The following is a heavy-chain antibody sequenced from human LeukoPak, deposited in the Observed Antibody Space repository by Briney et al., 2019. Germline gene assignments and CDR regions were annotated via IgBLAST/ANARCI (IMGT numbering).Heavy chain of an antibody. CDR3: ARYGGFLDY. Sequence: GGSLRLSCAASGFTFSSYEMNWVRQAPGKGLEWVSFISSSGSIIYYADSVKGRFTISRDNAKSTLYLQMNRLRGEDTAVYNCARYGGFLDYWGQGTLVTVSS. J-gene: IGHJ4*02. V-gene: IGHV3-48*03. CDR2: ISSSGSII. CDR1: GFTFSSYE. D-gene: IGHD3-16*01.